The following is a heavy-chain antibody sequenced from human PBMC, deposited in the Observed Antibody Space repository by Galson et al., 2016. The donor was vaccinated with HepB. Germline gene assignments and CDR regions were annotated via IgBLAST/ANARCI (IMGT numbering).Heavy chain of an antibody. J-gene: IGHJ1*01. V-gene: IGHV3-23*01. Sequence: SLRLSCAASGFTFSTYAMSWVRQAPGKGLEWVSAISGSGVNAHYADSVKGRFTISRDSSKNTLYLQMNSLGAEDTAIYYCAVRYSSIWYFQHWGRGTLVSVSS. CDR3: AVRYSSIWYFQH. D-gene: IGHD6-13*01. CDR2: ISGSGVNA. CDR1: GFTFSTYA.